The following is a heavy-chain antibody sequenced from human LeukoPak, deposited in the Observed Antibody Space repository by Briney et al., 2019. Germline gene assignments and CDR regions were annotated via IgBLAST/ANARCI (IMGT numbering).Heavy chain of an antibody. J-gene: IGHJ4*02. Sequence: GGSLRLSCAASGFTFSTSDMHWVRHAAGERLEWVSGIAITGDTYYRASVKGRFTISRENSENSLYLQMKSLTVGDTGVYYCAREAFASGTWYFDYWGQGVLVTVSS. D-gene: IGHD3-10*01. CDR3: AREAFASGTWYFDY. CDR1: GFTFSTSD. V-gene: IGHV3-13*01. CDR2: IAITGDT.